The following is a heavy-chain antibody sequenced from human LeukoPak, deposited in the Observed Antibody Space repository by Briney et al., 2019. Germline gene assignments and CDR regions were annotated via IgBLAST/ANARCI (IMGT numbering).Heavy chain of an antibody. CDR1: GFTFSSHA. V-gene: IGHV3-23*01. CDR3: ANGESTVTTGERGYYYYYGMDV. J-gene: IGHJ6*02. CDR2: ILGRGGRT. D-gene: IGHD4-17*01. Sequence: GGSMTLACAASGFTFSSHAMSWVRHAPGNGLEWVSAILGRGGRTYYADSVQRRFTLSRDNSKNTLYLQLNSLRAEDTAVYYCANGESTVTTGERGYYYYYGMDVWGQGTTVTVSS.